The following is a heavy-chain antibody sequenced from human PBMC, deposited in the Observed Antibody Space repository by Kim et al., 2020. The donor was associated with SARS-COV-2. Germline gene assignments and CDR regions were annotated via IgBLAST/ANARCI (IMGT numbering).Heavy chain of an antibody. V-gene: IGHV3-23*01. J-gene: IGHJ4*02. CDR1: GFTFSSYA. D-gene: IGHD6-19*01. CDR2: ISGSGGST. Sequence: GGSLRLSCAASGFTFSSYAMSWVRQAPGKGLEWVSAISGSGGSTYYADSVKGRFTISRDNSKNTLYLQMNSLRAEDTAVYYCAKDHFRTPLYSSGWVDYFDYWGQGTLVTVSS. CDR3: AKDHFRTPLYSSGWVDYFDY.